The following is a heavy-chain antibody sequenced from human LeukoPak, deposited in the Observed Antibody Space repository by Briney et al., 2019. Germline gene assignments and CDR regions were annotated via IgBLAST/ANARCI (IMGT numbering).Heavy chain of an antibody. CDR1: GYTFTSYD. D-gene: IGHD1-7*01. CDR2: MNPNSGNT. V-gene: IGHV1-8*01. Sequence: ASVKVSCKASGYTFTSYDINWVRQATGQGLEWMGWMNPNSGNTGYAQKFQGRVTMTRNTSISTAYMELSSLRPEDTAVYYCARRVSGWNYQTAEYFQHWGQGTLVTVSS. CDR3: ARRVSGWNYQTAEYFQH. J-gene: IGHJ1*01.